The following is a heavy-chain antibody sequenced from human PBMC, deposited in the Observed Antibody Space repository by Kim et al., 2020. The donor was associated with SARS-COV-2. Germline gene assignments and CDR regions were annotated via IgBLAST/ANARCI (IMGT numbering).Heavy chain of an antibody. V-gene: IGHV1-18*01. CDR2: ISAYNGNT. CDR1: GYTFTSYG. Sequence: ASVKVSCKASGYTFTSYGISWVRQAPGQGLEWMGWISAYNGNTNYAQKLQGRVTMTTDTSTSTAYMELRSLRSDDTAVYYCARWDPPSVRAAAGTGLFDYWGQGTLVTVSS. CDR3: ARWDPPSVRAAAGTGLFDY. D-gene: IGHD6-13*01. J-gene: IGHJ4*02.